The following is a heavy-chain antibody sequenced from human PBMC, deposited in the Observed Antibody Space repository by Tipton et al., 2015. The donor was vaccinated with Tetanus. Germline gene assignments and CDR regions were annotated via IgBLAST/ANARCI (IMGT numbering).Heavy chain of an antibody. D-gene: IGHD5-12*01. CDR2: ISNSGRVI. Sequence: SLRLSCAASGFTFSSYSINWVRQAPGKGLEWVSYISNSGRVINYADSVRGRFTISRDNAKNTLYLQMNSLRAEDTAVYYCARDHYGYNTLDYWGQGTLVTVSS. CDR3: ARDHYGYNTLDY. CDR1: GFTFSSYS. V-gene: IGHV3-48*04. J-gene: IGHJ4*02.